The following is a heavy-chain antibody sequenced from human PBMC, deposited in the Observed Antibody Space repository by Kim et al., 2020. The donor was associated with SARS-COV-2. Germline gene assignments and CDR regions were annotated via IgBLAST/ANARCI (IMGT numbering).Heavy chain of an antibody. CDR2: IYYSGNT. CDR1: GGSISRSDYY. V-gene: IGHV4-39*01. Sequence: SETLSLTCSVSGGSISRSDYYWGWIRQPPGKGLEWIATIYYSGNTYYNPSLKGRVTISVDTSKKQCSLRLSSVTAADAAVYYCARHLRNWYFDLWGRGTLVTVSS. CDR3: ARHLRNWYFDL. J-gene: IGHJ2*01.